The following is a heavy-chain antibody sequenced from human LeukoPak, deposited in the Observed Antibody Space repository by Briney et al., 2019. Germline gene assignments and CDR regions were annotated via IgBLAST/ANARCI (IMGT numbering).Heavy chain of an antibody. V-gene: IGHV1-46*01. CDR3: ARDRSPPSDEYGDYAIDP. J-gene: IGHJ5*02. CDR2: INPSGGST. D-gene: IGHD4-17*01. CDR1: GYTFASYY. Sequence: GASVKVSCKASGYTFASYYMHWVRQAPGQGLEWMGIINPSGGSTSYAQKFQGRVTMIRDTSTSTVYMELSSLRSEDTAVYYRARDRSPPSDEYGDYAIDPWGQGTLVTVSS.